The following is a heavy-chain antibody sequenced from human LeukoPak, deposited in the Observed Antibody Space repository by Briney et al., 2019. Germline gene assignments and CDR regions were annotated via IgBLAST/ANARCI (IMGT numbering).Heavy chain of an antibody. CDR3: ARAPFDYDILTGYLYYYGMDV. CDR1: GFTFSSYD. Sequence: GGSLRLSCAASGFTFSSYDMNWVRQAPGKGLEWVSYISSSGSTIYYADSVKGRFTISRDNAKNSLYLQMNSLRAEDTAVYYCARAPFDYDILTGYLYYYGMDVWGQGTTVTVSS. CDR2: ISSSGSTI. J-gene: IGHJ6*02. V-gene: IGHV3-48*03. D-gene: IGHD3-9*01.